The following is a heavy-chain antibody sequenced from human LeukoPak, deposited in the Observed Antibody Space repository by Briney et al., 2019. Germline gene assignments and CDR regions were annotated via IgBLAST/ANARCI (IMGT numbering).Heavy chain of an antibody. J-gene: IGHJ4*02. V-gene: IGHV3-30*02. CDR1: GSTFSSYG. CDR3: AKATTVVTGPDY. Sequence: GALRLSCAASGSTFSSYGTHWVRQAPGKGLEWVAVIWYDGSNKYYADSVKGRFTISRDNSKNTLYLQMNSLRAEDTAVYYCAKATTVVTGPDYWGQGTLVTVSS. D-gene: IGHD4-23*01. CDR2: IWYDGSNK.